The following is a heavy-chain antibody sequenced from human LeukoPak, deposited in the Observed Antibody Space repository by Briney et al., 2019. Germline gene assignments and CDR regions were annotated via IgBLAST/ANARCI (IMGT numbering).Heavy chain of an antibody. D-gene: IGHD6-13*01. J-gene: IGHJ6*02. CDR3: ARMYSNEAGYYYYGMDV. V-gene: IGHV3-23*01. CDR1: GFTFSSYA. Sequence: PGGSLRLSCAASGFTFSSYAMSWVRQAPGKGLEWVSTISGNGGRTYYADSVKGRFTISRDNSKNTLYLQMDSLRAEDTAVYYCARMYSNEAGYYYYGMDVWGQGTTVTVSS. CDR2: ISGNGGRT.